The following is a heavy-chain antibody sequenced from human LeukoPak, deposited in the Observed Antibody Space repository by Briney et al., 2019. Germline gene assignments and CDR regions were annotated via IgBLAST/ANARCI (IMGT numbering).Heavy chain of an antibody. D-gene: IGHD3-3*01. CDR2: IYYSGGT. CDR3: ARLGGDFWSGYYHPTQFDY. J-gene: IGHJ4*02. CDR1: GGSISSYY. Sequence: SETLSLTCTVSGGSISSYYWSWIRQPPGKGLEWSGYIYYSGGTNYNPSLKSRVTISVDTSKNQFSLKMSSVTAADTAVYYCARLGGDFWSGYYHPTQFDYWGQGNLVTVSS. V-gene: IGHV4-59*08.